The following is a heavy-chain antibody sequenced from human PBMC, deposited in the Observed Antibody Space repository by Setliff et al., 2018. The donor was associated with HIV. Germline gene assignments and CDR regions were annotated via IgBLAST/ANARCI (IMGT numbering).Heavy chain of an antibody. Sequence: ASVKVSCKASGYTFTDYAMHWVRQAPGQRLEWVGWINVVNGNIKYSQKFQGRVTIIRDTSASTAYMELSRLRSDDTAVYYCARDRKIVDPKIYYYYGMDVWGQGTTVTVSS. D-gene: IGHD3-22*01. J-gene: IGHJ6*02. CDR3: ARDRKIVDPKIYYYYGMDV. CDR2: INVVNGNI. CDR1: GYTFTDYA. V-gene: IGHV1-3*01.